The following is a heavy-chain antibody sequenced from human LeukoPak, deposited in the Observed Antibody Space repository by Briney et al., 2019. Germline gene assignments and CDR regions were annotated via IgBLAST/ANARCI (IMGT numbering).Heavy chain of an antibody. V-gene: IGHV1-18*01. J-gene: IGHJ6*02. CDR1: GYTFTSYS. Sequence: APLKVSCTASGYTFTSYSISWVRQAPGQGLEWMGWISAYKGNTNNAQTLQGSVTMTTDTTTSTAYMELRSLRSDDPAVYYCARDRGSSGWYGTGDYGMDVWGQGTTVTVSS. CDR3: ARDRGSSGWYGTGDYGMDV. CDR2: ISAYKGNT. D-gene: IGHD6-19*01.